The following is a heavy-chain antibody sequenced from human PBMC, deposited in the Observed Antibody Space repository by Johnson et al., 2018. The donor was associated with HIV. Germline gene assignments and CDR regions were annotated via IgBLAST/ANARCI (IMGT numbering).Heavy chain of an antibody. CDR1: GFTFSSYA. J-gene: IGHJ3*02. CDR3: ARGYYYDSGGYPGAFDI. CDR2: ISSRGSTL. V-gene: IGHV3-23*04. D-gene: IGHD3-22*01. Sequence: EVQLVESGGGLVQPGGSLRLSCAASGFTFSSYAMSWVRQAPGKGLEWVSAISSRGSTLYYADSVKGRFILSRDNSENTVYLQMNSLRAEDTAVYYCARGYYYDSGGYPGAFDIWGQGTMVTVSS.